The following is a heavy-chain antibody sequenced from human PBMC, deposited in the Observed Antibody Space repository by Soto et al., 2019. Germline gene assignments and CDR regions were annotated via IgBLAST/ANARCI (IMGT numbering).Heavy chain of an antibody. J-gene: IGHJ6*02. V-gene: IGHV6-1*01. CDR2: TYYRSKWYS. CDR3: ARIHSSSSSDMDV. CDR1: GDSVSSNSAA. Sequence: QALSLTCAISGDSVSSNSAACNLIRHSPSRGLEWLGRTYYRSKWYSNYAVSVKSRITINPDTSKNQFSLQLNSVTPEDTAVYYCARIHSSSSSDMDVWGQGTTVTVSS. D-gene: IGHD6-6*01.